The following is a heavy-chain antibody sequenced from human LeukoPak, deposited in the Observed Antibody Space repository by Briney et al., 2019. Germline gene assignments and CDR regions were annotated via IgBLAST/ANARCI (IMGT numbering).Heavy chain of an antibody. CDR1: GFTVSSNY. V-gene: IGHV3-53*01. D-gene: IGHD6-19*01. J-gene: IGHJ4*02. CDR2: IYSGGST. CDR3: AKDLAVAGTRVFDY. Sequence: GGSLRLSCAASGFTVSSNYMSWVRQAPGKGLEWVSVIYSGGSTYYADSVKGRFTISRDNSKNTLYLQMNSLRAEDTAVYYCAKDLAVAGTRVFDYWGQGTLVTVSS.